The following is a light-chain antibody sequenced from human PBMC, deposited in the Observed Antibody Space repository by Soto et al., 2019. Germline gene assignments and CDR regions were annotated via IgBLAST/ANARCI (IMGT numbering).Light chain of an antibody. Sequence: QSVLTQPPSVSAAPGQKVTISCSGSSSNIGNNYVSWYQQLPGTAPKLLIYDNNKRPSGIPDRFSGSKSGTSATLGITGLQTGDEADYYCGTWDSSLSGIVFGTGTKVTVL. CDR2: DNN. CDR3: GTWDSSLSGIV. CDR1: SSNIGNNY. J-gene: IGLJ1*01. V-gene: IGLV1-51*01.